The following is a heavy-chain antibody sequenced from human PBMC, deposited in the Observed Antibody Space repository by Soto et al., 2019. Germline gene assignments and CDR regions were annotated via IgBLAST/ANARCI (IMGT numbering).Heavy chain of an antibody. CDR2: ISYDGSNK. CDR3: AKPGTTTWYFDL. J-gene: IGHJ2*01. D-gene: IGHD1-1*01. Sequence: VQLVESGGGVVQPGRSLRLSCAASGFTFSSYGMHWVRQAPGKGLEWVAVISYDGSNKYYADSVKGRFTISRDNSKNTLYLQMNSLRAEDTAVYYCAKPGTTTWYFDLWGRGTLVTVSS. V-gene: IGHV3-30*18. CDR1: GFTFSSYG.